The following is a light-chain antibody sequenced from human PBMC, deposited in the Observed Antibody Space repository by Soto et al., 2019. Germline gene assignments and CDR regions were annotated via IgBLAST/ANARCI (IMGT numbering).Light chain of an antibody. J-gene: IGKJ2*01. CDR3: QQSNGMPYT. Sequence: DIQMTQSPSSLSASVGDRVTITCRASQSIRMYLSWYQQKPGKAPTLVIYGASNLYSGVPSRFNGTGSGTEFTLTISGLQPEDFGTYYCQQSNGMPYTFGQGNILEIK. CDR1: QSIRMY. V-gene: IGKV1-39*01. CDR2: GAS.